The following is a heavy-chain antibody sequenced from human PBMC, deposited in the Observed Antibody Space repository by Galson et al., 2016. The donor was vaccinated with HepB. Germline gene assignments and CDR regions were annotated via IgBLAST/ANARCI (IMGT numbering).Heavy chain of an antibody. CDR2: TYYRSKWYN. V-gene: IGHV6-1*01. Sequence: CAISGDSVSSNSAAWNWIRQSPSRGLEWLGRTYYRSKWYNDYAVSVKSRITINPDTSKNQFSLQLNSVTPEDTAVYYCARGYPSYDFVWGSYRSNLGSLHSYYYMDVWGKGTTVTVSS. J-gene: IGHJ6*03. D-gene: IGHD3-16*02. CDR3: ARGYPSYDFVWGSYRSNLGSLHSYYYMDV. CDR1: GDSVSSNSAA.